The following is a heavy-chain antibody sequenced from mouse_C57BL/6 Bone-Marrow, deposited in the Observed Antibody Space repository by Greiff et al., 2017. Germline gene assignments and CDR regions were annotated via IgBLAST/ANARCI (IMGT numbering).Heavy chain of an antibody. CDR1: GYTFTSYW. CDR2: INPSNGGT. J-gene: IGHJ2*01. CDR3: ARPLLLRSFFDY. V-gene: IGHV1-53*01. Sequence: QVQLKQPGTELVKPGASVKLSCKASGYTFTSYWMHWVKQRPGQGLEWIGNINPSNGGTNYNEKFKSKATLTVDKSSSTAYMQLSSLTSEDSAVYYCARPLLLRSFFDYWGQGTTLTVSS. D-gene: IGHD1-1*01.